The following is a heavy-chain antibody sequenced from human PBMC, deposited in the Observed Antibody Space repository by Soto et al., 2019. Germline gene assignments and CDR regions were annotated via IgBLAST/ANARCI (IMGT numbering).Heavy chain of an antibody. Sequence: HPGGSLRLSCLASGFIFRSYAVHWVRQAPGKGLEWVAVITYDGINGYYADSVRGRFAISRDKSKNTLYLQMSSLRAEDTAVYYCAREGGGVYCSGGSCYGRYFDFWGQGTRVTVSS. CDR2: ITYDGING. CDR1: GFIFRSYA. J-gene: IGHJ4*02. V-gene: IGHV3-30*09. D-gene: IGHD2-15*01. CDR3: AREGGGVYCSGGSCYGRYFDF.